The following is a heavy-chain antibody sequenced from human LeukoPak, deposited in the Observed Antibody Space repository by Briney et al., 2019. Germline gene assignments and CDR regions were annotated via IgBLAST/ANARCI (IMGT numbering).Heavy chain of an antibody. Sequence: SETLSLTCTVSGGSISSYYWSWIRQPAGKGLEWIGEINHSGSTNYNPSLKSRVTISVDTSKNQFSLKLSSVTAADTAVYYCARTHSSSWRGWFDPWGQGTLVTVSS. D-gene: IGHD6-13*01. CDR3: ARTHSSSWRGWFDP. J-gene: IGHJ5*02. CDR1: GGSISSYY. CDR2: INHSGST. V-gene: IGHV4-34*01.